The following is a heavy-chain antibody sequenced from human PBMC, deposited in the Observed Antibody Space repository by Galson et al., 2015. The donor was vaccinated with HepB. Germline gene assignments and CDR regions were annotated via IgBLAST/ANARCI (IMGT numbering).Heavy chain of an antibody. D-gene: IGHD2-2*01. Sequence: SVKVSCKASGYTFTVYDMSWVRQAPGQELEWMGRISDYNGDATYAQKFQDRVTMTTDTSTSAAYMELRSLRSDDTAIYYCARLPVVVPAADYWGQGTLVTVSS. J-gene: IGHJ4*02. CDR3: ARLPVVVPAADY. CDR1: GYTFTVYD. V-gene: IGHV1-18*01. CDR2: ISDYNGDA.